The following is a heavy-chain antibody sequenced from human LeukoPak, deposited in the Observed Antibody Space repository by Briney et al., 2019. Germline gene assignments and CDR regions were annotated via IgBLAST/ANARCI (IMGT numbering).Heavy chain of an antibody. CDR1: GFSFNTYD. V-gene: IGHV3-48*03. J-gene: IGHJ6*03. CDR3: ARDPYSGNYGNDYYYYMDV. CDR2: ISNSGSII. D-gene: IGHD1-26*01. Sequence: GGSLRLSCAAYGFSFNTYDMNWVRQAPGKGLEWVSFISNSGSIIKYADSVKGRFTISRDNAEKSLYLQMNSLRADDTAVYYCARDPYSGNYGNDYYYYMDVWGKGTTVTISS.